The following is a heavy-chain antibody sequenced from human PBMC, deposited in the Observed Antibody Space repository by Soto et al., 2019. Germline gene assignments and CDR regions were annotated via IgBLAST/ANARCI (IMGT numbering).Heavy chain of an antibody. CDR3: ARHRTDSSGSFGY. V-gene: IGHV5-51*01. D-gene: IGHD3-22*01. CDR1: GYTFANYW. CDR2: IYPGDSDT. Sequence: ESLKISCESSGYTFANYWIGWVRQVPGKGLEWMGIIYPGDSDTRYSPSFQGQVTISADKSISTAYLQWSSLKASDTAMYYCARHRTDSSGSFGYWGQGTLVTVSS. J-gene: IGHJ4*02.